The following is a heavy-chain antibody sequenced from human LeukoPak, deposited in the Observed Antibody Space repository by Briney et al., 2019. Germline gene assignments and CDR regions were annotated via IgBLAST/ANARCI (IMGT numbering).Heavy chain of an antibody. D-gene: IGHD6-19*01. CDR1: GFTFSNSA. V-gene: IGHV3-23*01. CDR2: LSGSGITT. J-gene: IGHJ4*01. Sequence: PGGSLRLSCAASGFTFSNSAMSWVRQAPGKGLEWVSTLSGSGITTYSAASVKGRFTISRDNSKNTLYLQMNSLRAEDTAVYYCAKGIYSSGWSYFDYWGHGTLVTVSS. CDR3: AKGIYSSGWSYFDY.